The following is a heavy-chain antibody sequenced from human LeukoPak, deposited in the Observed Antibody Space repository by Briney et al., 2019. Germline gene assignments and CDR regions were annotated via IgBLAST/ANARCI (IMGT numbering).Heavy chain of an antibody. D-gene: IGHD3-22*01. V-gene: IGHV3-23*01. J-gene: IGHJ4*02. CDR3: AKAHDGMPPPEYYYDSSGYYHTVRPYDY. CDR2: ISGSGGST. Sequence: PGGSLRLSCAASGFTFSSYAMSWVRHAPGKGLEWVSAISGSGGSTYYADSVKGRFTIARDNSKNTLYLQMNSLRAEDTAVYYCAKAHDGMPPPEYYYDSSGYYHTVRPYDYWGQGTLVTVSS. CDR1: GFTFSSYA.